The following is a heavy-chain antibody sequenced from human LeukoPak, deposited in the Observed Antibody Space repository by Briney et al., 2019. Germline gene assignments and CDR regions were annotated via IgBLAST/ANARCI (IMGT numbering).Heavy chain of an antibody. CDR3: ARAPQWLVRDQRNANWFDP. CDR2: IYYSGST. Sequence: PSETLSLTCTVSGGSISSSSYYWGWIRQPPGKGLEWIGSIYYSGSTYYNPSLKSRVTISVDTSKNQFSLKLSSVTAADTAVYYCARAPQWLVRDQRNANWFDPWGQGTLVTVSS. J-gene: IGHJ5*02. D-gene: IGHD6-19*01. CDR1: GGSISSSSYY. V-gene: IGHV4-39*07.